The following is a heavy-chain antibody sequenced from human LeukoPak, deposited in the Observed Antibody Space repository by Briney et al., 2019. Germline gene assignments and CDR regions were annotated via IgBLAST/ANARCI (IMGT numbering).Heavy chain of an antibody. CDR2: VFFSGPT. D-gene: IGHD4/OR15-4a*01. CDR3: ARDQPDYEARPGDLRGVGGPHRYNWFDP. Sequence: PSATPSPTCTVAGRSINGCYWSCIRQPPGKGLEWLGYVFFSGPTPYNPSLKSRATISADTSKNQFSRKLTSLPPAAPAVISFARDQPDYEARPGDLRGVGGPHRYNWFDPWGHGTLVTVSS. V-gene: IGHV4-59*01. J-gene: IGHJ5*02. CDR1: GRSINGCY.